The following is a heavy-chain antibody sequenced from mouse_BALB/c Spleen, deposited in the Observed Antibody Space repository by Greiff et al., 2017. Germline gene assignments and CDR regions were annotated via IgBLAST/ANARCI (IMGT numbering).Heavy chain of an antibody. V-gene: IGHV6-6*02. Sequence: EVQLVESGGGLVQPGGSMKLSCVASGFTFSNYWMNWVRQSPEKGLEWVAEIRLKSNNYATHYAESVKGRFTISRDDSKSSVYLQMNILRAEDTGIYYCTRRGDYDCFAYWGQGTLVTVSA. J-gene: IGHJ3*01. CDR2: IRLKSNNYAT. D-gene: IGHD2-4*01. CDR3: TRRGDYDCFAY. CDR1: GFTFSNYW.